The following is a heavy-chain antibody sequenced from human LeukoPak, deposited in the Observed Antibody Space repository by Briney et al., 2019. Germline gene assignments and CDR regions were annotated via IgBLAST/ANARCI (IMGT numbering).Heavy chain of an antibody. J-gene: IGHJ6*04. D-gene: IGHD2-15*01. CDR3: AMGYCSGGSCYSLPYYYYGMDV. Sequence: ASVKVSCKASGYTFTSYAMHWVRQAPGQRLEWMGWINAGNGNTKYSQKFQGRVTITRDTSASTAYMELSSLRSEDTAVYYCAMGYCSGGSCYSLPYYYYGMDVWGKGTTVTVFS. CDR1: GYTFTSYA. V-gene: IGHV1-3*01. CDR2: INAGNGNT.